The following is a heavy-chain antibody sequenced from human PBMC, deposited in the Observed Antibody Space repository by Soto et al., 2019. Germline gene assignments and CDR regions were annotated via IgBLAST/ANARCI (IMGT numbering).Heavy chain of an antibody. Sequence: SETLSLTCTVSGGSISSSSYYWGWIRQPPGKGLEWIGSIYYSGSTYYNPSLKSRVTISVDTSKNQFSLKLSSVTAADTAVYYCARHRRYSYGVYYYYYGMDVWGQVTTVTFSS. D-gene: IGHD5-18*01. CDR1: GGSISSSSYY. J-gene: IGHJ6*02. V-gene: IGHV4-39*01. CDR3: ARHRRYSYGVYYYYYGMDV. CDR2: IYYSGST.